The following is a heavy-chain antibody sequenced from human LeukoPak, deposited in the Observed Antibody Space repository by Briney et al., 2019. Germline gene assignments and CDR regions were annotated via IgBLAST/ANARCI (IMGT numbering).Heavy chain of an antibody. D-gene: IGHD6-19*01. V-gene: IGHV3-33*01. J-gene: IGHJ4*02. CDR2: IWYDGSNK. CDR3: ARVRGDDKYSSGWYLDY. Sequence: AGRSLRLSCVASGFTFSSYGMHRVRQAPGKGLEWVAVIWYDGSNKYYADSVKGRFTISRDNSKNTLYLQMNSLRAEDTAVYYCARVRGDDKYSSGWYLDYWGQGTLVTVSS. CDR1: GFTFSSYG.